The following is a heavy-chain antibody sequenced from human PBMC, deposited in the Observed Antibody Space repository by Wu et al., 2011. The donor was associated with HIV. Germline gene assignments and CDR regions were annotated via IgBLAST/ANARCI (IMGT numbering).Heavy chain of an antibody. CDR2: MVPMFGRQ. Sequence: QIQLVQSGTEVKKTGASVKVSCKASGGTFNGHAMSWVRQAPGQGLEWMGGMVPMFGRQDYAQKFRGRVKITVDTSQTIAYMELNSLRSDDTAVYYCARSGVSAEYYFYYMNDWGKGTTVTVPS. CDR1: GGTFNGHA. J-gene: IGHJ6*03. CDR3: ARSGVSAEYYFYYMND. V-gene: IGHV1-69*06. D-gene: IGHD2-2*01.